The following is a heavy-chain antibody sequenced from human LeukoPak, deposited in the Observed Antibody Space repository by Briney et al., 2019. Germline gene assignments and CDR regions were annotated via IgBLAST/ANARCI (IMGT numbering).Heavy chain of an antibody. CDR1: GGSISSGDYY. CDR2: IYYSGST. CDR3: ARDREGSGSYYDY. D-gene: IGHD3-10*01. Sequence: PSETLSLTCTVSGGSISSGDYYWSWIRQPPGKGLEWIGYIYYSGSTYYNPSLKSRVTISVDTSKNQFSLKLSSVTAADTAVYYCARDREGSGSYYDYWGQGTLVTVSS. V-gene: IGHV4-30-4*01. J-gene: IGHJ4*02.